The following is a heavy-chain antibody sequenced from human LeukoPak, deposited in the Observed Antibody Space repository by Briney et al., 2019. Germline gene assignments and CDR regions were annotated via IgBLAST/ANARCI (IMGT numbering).Heavy chain of an antibody. J-gene: IGHJ4*02. V-gene: IGHV3-66*02. D-gene: IGHD1-7*01. CDR3: ARSGRRELLRTHFDY. CDR2: IEYSGGSA. Sequence: GGSLRLSCTVSGFTLSSYEMSWIRQAPGKGLEWVSSIEYSGGSAYYADSVKGRFAISRDNSKNTLFLQMNSLRAEDTAVYYCARSGRRELLRTHFDYWGQGTLVTVSS. CDR1: GFTLSSYE.